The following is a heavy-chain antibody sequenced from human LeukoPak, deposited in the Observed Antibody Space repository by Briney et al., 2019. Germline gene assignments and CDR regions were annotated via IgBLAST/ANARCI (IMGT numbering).Heavy chain of an antibody. CDR1: GGSFSGYY. CDR3: ASQPFGMTTVTTAWFDP. Sequence: SETLSLTCAVYGGSFSGYYWSWIRQPPGKGLEWIAEINHSGSTNYNPSLKSRVTISVDTSKNQFSLKLSSVTAADTAVYYCASQPFGMTTVTTAWFDPWGQGTLVTVSS. V-gene: IGHV4-34*01. CDR2: INHSGST. D-gene: IGHD4-17*01. J-gene: IGHJ5*02.